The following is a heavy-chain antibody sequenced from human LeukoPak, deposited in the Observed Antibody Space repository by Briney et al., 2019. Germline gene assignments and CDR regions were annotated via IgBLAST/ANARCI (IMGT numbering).Heavy chain of an antibody. CDR2: INHSGST. Sequence: SETLSLTCAVYGGSFSGYYWSWIRQPPGKGLEWIGEINHSGSTNYNPSLKSRVTISVDTSKNQFSLKLSSVTAADTAVYYCARKQDTDFDYWGQGTLVTVSS. CDR3: ARKQDTDFDY. V-gene: IGHV4-34*01. J-gene: IGHJ4*02. CDR1: GGSFSGYY.